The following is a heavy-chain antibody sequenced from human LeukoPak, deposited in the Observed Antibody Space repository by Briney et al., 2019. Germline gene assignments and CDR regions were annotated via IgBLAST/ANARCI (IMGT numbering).Heavy chain of an antibody. J-gene: IGHJ3*02. V-gene: IGHV1-69*04. CDR2: IIPIFGIA. CDR3: ARALYYYDSSGYYYGASDI. CDR1: GGTFSSYA. D-gene: IGHD3-22*01. Sequence: SVKVSCKASGGTFSSYAISWVRQAPGQGLEWMGRIIPIFGIANYAQKFQGRVTITADKSTSTAYMELSSLRSEDTAVYYCARALYYYDSSGYYYGASDIWGQGTMVTVSS.